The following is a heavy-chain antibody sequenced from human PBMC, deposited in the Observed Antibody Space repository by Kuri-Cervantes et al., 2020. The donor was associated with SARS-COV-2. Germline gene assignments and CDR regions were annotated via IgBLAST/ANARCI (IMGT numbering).Heavy chain of an antibody. CDR3: GRHRGYCSGGGCCPTGFSFDY. V-gene: IGHV3-21*01. D-gene: IGHD2-15*01. CDR1: GFIFRDYA. CDR2: ISSGSDYI. J-gene: IGHJ4*02. Sequence: GESLKISCAASGFIFRDYAIDWVRQAPGMGLEWVSSISSGSDYIYYADSVKGRFTVSRDNAENSLYLQMNSLGVGDTAVYYCGRHRGYCSGGGCCPTGFSFDYWGQGALVTVSS.